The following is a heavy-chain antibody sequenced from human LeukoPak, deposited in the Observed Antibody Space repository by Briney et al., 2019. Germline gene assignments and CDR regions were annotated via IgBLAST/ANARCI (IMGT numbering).Heavy chain of an antibody. CDR3: ARESEGFDY. CDR1: GFTFSSYS. Sequence: GGSLRLSCAASGFTFSSYSMNWVRQAPGKGLEWVSYTSSSSDTIYYADSVKGRITISRDNAKNSLYLQMNSLRAEDTAVYYCARESEGFDYWGQGTLVTVSS. V-gene: IGHV3-48*01. CDR2: TSSSSDTI. J-gene: IGHJ4*02.